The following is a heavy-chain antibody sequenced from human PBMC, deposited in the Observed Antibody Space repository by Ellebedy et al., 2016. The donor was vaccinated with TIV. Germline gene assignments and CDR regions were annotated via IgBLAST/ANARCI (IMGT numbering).Heavy chain of an antibody. CDR3: ARDIPYDSSGYYYGLGDY. CDR2: IYTSGST. Sequence: MPSETLSLTCTVSGGSISSYYWSWIRQPAGKGLEWIGRIYTSGSTNYNPSLKSRVTMSVDTSKNQFSLKLSSVTAADTAVYYCARDIPYDSSGYYYGLGDYWGQGTLVTVSS. J-gene: IGHJ4*02. CDR1: GGSISSYY. V-gene: IGHV4-4*07. D-gene: IGHD3-22*01.